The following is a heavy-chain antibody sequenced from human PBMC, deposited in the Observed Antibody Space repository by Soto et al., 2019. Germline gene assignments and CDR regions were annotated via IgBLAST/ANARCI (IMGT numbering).Heavy chain of an antibody. J-gene: IGHJ4*02. CDR1: GFTFSSYW. V-gene: IGHV3-74*01. D-gene: IGHD3-10*01. Sequence: EVQLVESGGGLVQPGGSLRLSCATSGFTFSSYWMHWVRQAPGKGLLWVSRIDEYGNTINYAGSVRGRFTISRDNARNTLYLEMNSLRAEDTALYYCTRDIGGKGAYWGPGTLVTVSS. CDR3: TRDIGGKGAY. CDR2: IDEYGNTI.